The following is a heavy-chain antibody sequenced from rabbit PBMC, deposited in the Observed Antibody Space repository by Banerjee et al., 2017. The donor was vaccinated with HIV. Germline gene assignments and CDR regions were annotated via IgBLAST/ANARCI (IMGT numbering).Heavy chain of an antibody. CDR3: VRGASSSGYYSL. CDR2: IDPVFGIT. CDR1: GFDFNSYG. V-gene: IGHV1S47*01. Sequence: QEQLVESGGGLVQPGGSLKLSCKASGFDFNSYGGSWVRQVPGKGLEWIGYIDPVFGITYYANWVNGRFTISSHNAQNTLFLQLNSLTAADTATYFCVRGASSSGYYSLWGPGTLVTVS. J-gene: IGHJ4*01. D-gene: IGHD1-1*01.